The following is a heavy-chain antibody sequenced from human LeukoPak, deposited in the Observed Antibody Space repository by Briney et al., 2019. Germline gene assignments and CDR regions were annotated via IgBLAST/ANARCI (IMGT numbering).Heavy chain of an antibody. CDR1: GFTVSSNY. D-gene: IGHD4-17*01. V-gene: IGHV3-66*01. CDR2: IYSGGST. CDR3: ASSSSGDYGAFDI. J-gene: IGHJ3*02. Sequence: GGSLRLSCAASGFTVSSNYMSWVRQAPGKGLEWVSVIYSGGSTYYADSVKGRCTISRDNSKNTLYPQMNSLRAEDTAVYYCASSSSGDYGAFDIWGQGTMVTVSS.